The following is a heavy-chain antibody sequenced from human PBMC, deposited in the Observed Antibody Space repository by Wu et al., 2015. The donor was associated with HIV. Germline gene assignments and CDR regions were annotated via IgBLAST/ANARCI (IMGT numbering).Heavy chain of an antibody. J-gene: IGHJ6*02. V-gene: IGHV1-2*02. CDR2: INPKNGDT. CDR3: ARGENNDSGAVAGNRYGLDA. D-gene: IGHD6-19*01. Sequence: QVQLVQSGAEVKKPGASVKVSCKASGYTFTTSDIHWVRQASGQGLEWMGWINPKNGDTNYAQTFKGRITMTRDTSINTAYMVLTSLKSNDTALYFCARGENNDSGAVAGNRYGLDAWGEGTTVTVS. CDR1: GYTFTTSD.